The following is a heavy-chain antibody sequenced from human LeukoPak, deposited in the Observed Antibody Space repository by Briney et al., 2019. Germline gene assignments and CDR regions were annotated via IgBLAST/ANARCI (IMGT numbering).Heavy chain of an antibody. V-gene: IGHV1-46*01. CDR1: GYTFTSHY. J-gene: IGHJ4*02. CDR3: AREGSGSLPHLDH. D-gene: IGHD3-10*01. CDR2: INPSGGGT. Sequence: ASVKVSCKASGYTFTSHYMQWVRLAPGRGLEWMGIINPSGGGTRYAQKFQGRVTMTRDTSTSTVYMELSSLRSEDTAVYYCAREGSGSLPHLDHWGQGTLVTVSS.